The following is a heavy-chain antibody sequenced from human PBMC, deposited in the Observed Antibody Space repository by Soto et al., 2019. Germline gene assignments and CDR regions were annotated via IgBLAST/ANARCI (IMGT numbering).Heavy chain of an antibody. Sequence: PGGSLRLSXAASGFTVSSNYMSWVRQAPGKGLEWVSVIYSGGSTYYADSVKGRFTISRDNSKNTLYLQMNSLRAEDTAVYYCARFRTYYYDSSGYYYDYWGQGTLVTVSS. CDR1: GFTVSSNY. V-gene: IGHV3-53*01. CDR3: ARFRTYYYDSSGYYYDY. CDR2: IYSGGST. J-gene: IGHJ4*02. D-gene: IGHD3-22*01.